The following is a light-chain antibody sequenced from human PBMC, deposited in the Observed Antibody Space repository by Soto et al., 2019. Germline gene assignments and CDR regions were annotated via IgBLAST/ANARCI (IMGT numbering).Light chain of an antibody. CDR2: SNN. CDR3: AAWDDSLSGWV. CDR1: SSNIGSNY. V-gene: IGLV1-47*02. J-gene: IGLJ3*02. Sequence: QTVVTQPPSASGTPGQRVTISCSGSSSNIGSNYVYWYQQLPGTAPKLLIYSNNQRPSGVPDRFPGSKSGTSASLAISGLRSEDEADYYCAAWDDSLSGWVFGGGTKLTVL.